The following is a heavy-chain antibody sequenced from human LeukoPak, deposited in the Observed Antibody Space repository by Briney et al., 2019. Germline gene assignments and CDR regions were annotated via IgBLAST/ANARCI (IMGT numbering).Heavy chain of an antibody. D-gene: IGHD6-19*01. CDR1: GYTFTDYY. Sequence: ASVTVSCKASGYTFTDYYMHWVRQAPGQGLEWMGWINPNSGGTNYAQSFQDRVTMTRDTTISTAYMELTSLRSDDTAVYYCARDLRVGGWYSAGYWGQGTLVTV. V-gene: IGHV1-2*02. CDR2: INPNSGGT. CDR3: ARDLRVGGWYSAGY. J-gene: IGHJ4*02.